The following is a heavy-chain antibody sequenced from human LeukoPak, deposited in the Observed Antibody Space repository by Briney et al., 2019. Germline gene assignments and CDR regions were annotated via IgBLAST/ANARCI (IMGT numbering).Heavy chain of an antibody. V-gene: IGHV1-18*01. CDR3: ARSVLQSFDY. J-gene: IGHJ4*02. D-gene: IGHD3-10*01. CDR1: GYTFTSYG. CDR2: MRVYNGDT. Sequence: ASVKVSCKASGYTFTSYGISWVRRAHGQGLEWMGWMRVYNGDTNHAKNFQDRVTMTTDTSTNTAYMELRSLRFDDTAVYYCARSVLQSFDYWGQGTPVTVSS.